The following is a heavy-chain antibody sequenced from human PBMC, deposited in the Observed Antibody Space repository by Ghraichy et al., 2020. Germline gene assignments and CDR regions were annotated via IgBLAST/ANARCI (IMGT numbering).Heavy chain of an antibody. Sequence: GGSLRLSCAASGFTFSNYRMTWVRQAPGKGLEWVSSISDGSEYIYYADSVKGRFTISRDNARNSLYLQMNSLRADDTAVYFCARDGHCSGGTCYRYWFDPWGQGTLVTVTS. D-gene: IGHD2-15*01. V-gene: IGHV3-21*01. CDR1: GFTFSNYR. CDR2: ISDGSEYI. CDR3: ARDGHCSGGTCYRYWFDP. J-gene: IGHJ5*02.